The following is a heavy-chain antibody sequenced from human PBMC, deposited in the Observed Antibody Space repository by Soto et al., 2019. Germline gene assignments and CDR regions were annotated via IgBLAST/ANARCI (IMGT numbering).Heavy chain of an antibody. CDR2: IYDSGSP. J-gene: IGHJ4*02. CDR1: GGSISVYY. D-gene: IGHD1-26*01. V-gene: IGHV4-59*01. CDR3: ARGVGSSPPRY. Sequence: SETLSLTCTISGGSISVYYWSWIRQPPGQALEWIGYIYDSGSPYYNPSLRSRVIISADTSNNQISLKLTSATAADTAVYYCARGVGSSPPRYWGRGTLVTVPQ.